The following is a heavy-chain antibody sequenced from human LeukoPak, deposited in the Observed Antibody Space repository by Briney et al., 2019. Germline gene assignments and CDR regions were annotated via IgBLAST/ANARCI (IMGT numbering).Heavy chain of an antibody. J-gene: IGHJ1*01. CDR3: AKRGFRAPSGDDVLESLHL. CDR1: GLIFSKYG. CDR2: LEDDGTS. Sequence: GGSLRLSCAASGLIFSKYGMHWVRQTPGKGLEWVAFLEDDGTSNYLDSVKGRFTISRDNSESTLYLQMNSLQVEDTAIYYCAKRGFRAPSGDDVLESLHLWGQGTLVTVSS. D-gene: IGHD2-21*01. V-gene: IGHV3-30*02.